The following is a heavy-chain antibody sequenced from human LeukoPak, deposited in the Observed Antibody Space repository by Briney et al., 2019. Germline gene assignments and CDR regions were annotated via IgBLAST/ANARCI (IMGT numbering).Heavy chain of an antibody. CDR3: VQETGHNWGYLDY. J-gene: IGHJ4*02. V-gene: IGHV3-23*01. Sequence: GGSLRLSCAASGFIFSIYAMCWVRQAPGKGLEWVSSVTNSGGSTYYADSVKGRFAISRDNSKNTLYLQMNTLRADDTAVYYCVQETGHNWGYLDYWGQGTLVTVSS. CDR2: VTNSGGST. D-gene: IGHD1-1*01. CDR1: GFIFSIYA.